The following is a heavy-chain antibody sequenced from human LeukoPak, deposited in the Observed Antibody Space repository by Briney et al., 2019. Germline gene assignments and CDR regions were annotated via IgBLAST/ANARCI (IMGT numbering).Heavy chain of an antibody. CDR1: RYTFTGYY. J-gene: IGHJ4*02. D-gene: IGHD5-18*01. CDR3: ARGTGEGYTYGRYYFDY. CDR2: INPNSGGT. V-gene: IGHV1-2*02. Sequence: ASVKVSCKASRYTFTGYYMHWVRQAPGQGLEWRGWINPNSGGTDYAQKFQGRVTMTRDTSISTAYMELSRLRSDDTAVYYCARGTGEGYTYGRYYFDYWGQGTLVTVSS.